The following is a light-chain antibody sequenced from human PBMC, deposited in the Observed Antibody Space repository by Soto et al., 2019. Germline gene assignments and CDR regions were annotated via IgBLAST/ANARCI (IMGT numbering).Light chain of an antibody. CDR2: DVS. CDR3: CSYAGTKYYV. V-gene: IGLV2-11*01. CDR1: SSDVGGYNY. Sequence: QSALTQPRSVSGSPGQSVTISCTGTSSDVGGYNYVSWYQQHPGKAPKLMIYDVSKRPSGVPDRFSGSKSGNTASLTVSGLQADDEADYFCCSYAGTKYYVFGTGTKVTVL. J-gene: IGLJ1*01.